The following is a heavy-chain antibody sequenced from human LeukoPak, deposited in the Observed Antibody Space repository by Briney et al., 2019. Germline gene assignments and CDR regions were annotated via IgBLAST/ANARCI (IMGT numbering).Heavy chain of an antibody. J-gene: IGHJ6*03. Sequence: SETLSLTCTVSGGSISTRSYYWGWIRQPPGKGLEWIGSIYYSGSTYYNLSLKSRVTISVDTSKNQFSLKLSSVTAADTAVYYCARVVTYYYYYMDVWGKGTTVTVSS. D-gene: IGHD2-21*02. CDR2: IYYSGST. CDR1: GGSISTRSYY. CDR3: ARVVTYYYYYMDV. V-gene: IGHV4-39*01.